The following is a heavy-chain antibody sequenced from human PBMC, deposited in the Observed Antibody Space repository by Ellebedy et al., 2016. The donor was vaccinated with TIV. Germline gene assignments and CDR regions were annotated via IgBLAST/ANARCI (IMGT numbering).Heavy chain of an antibody. Sequence: PGGSLRLSCAASGFTFSSYAMHWVRQAPGKGLEWVTVISYDGYNKDYADSVKGRFTISRDNSKNTLFLQMNSLRAEDTAVYYCARAPAEQSVGYWGQGTLVTVSS. CDR1: GFTFSSYA. J-gene: IGHJ4*02. CDR2: ISYDGYNK. CDR3: ARAPAEQSVGY. V-gene: IGHV3-30-3*01. D-gene: IGHD1-14*01.